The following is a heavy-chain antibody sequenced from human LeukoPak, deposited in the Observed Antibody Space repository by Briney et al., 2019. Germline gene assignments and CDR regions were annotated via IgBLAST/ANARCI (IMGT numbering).Heavy chain of an antibody. CDR3: ARDGPRIAALGEDFDY. Sequence: ASVKVSCKASGYTFTSYYMHWVRRAPGQGLEWMGIINPSGGSTSYAQKFQGRVTTTRDTSTSTVYMELSSLRSEDTAVYYCARDGPRIAALGEDFDYWGQGTLVTVSS. D-gene: IGHD6-6*01. CDR2: INPSGGST. J-gene: IGHJ4*02. V-gene: IGHV1-46*01. CDR1: GYTFTSYY.